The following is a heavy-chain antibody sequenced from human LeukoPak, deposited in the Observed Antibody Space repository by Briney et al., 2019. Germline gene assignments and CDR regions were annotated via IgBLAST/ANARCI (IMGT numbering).Heavy chain of an antibody. CDR1: GGSFSGYY. D-gene: IGHD1-26*01. V-gene: IGHV4-34*01. CDR2: INHSGST. CDR3: ARGPRGRVLIPFDY. J-gene: IGHJ4*02. Sequence: SETLSLTCADYGGSFSGYYWSWIRQPPGKGLEWIGEINHSGSTNYNPSLKSRVTISVDTSKNQFSLKLSSVTAADTAVYYCARGPRGRVLIPFDYWGQGTLVTVSS.